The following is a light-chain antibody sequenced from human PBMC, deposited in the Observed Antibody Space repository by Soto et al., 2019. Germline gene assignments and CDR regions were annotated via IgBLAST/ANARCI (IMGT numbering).Light chain of an antibody. J-gene: IGLJ2*01. V-gene: IGLV1-51*01. CDR1: PSNIGNNF. CDR3: ATWDNLLSAVL. CDR2: DNY. Sequence: QSVLTQPPSVSATPGQKVTISCSGGPSNIGNNFVSWYQRLPGTAPRVIIYDNYERPSGIPDRFSGSKSGMSATLDITGLQTGDEADYYCATWDNLLSAVLFGGGTKLTVL.